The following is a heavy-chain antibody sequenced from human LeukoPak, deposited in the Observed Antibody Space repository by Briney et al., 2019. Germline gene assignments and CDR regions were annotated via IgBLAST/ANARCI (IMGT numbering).Heavy chain of an antibody. CDR2: ISYDGSNK. CDR3: ARSVMTTVTTEGSGFDP. V-gene: IGHV3-30-3*01. CDR1: GFPFTVYP. Sequence: GGSLRLSCAASGFPFTVYPTHWVRQAPGKGLEWVAVISYDGSNKYYADSVKGRFTISRDNSKNTLYLQMNSLRAEDTAVYYCARSVMTTVTTEGSGFDPWGQGTLVTVSS. D-gene: IGHD4-17*01. J-gene: IGHJ5*02.